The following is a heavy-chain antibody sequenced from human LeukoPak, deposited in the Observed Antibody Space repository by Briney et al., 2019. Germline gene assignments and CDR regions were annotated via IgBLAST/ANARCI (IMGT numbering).Heavy chain of an antibody. CDR1: GITVSNDY. CDR2: IYSGGST. CDR3: AKISSSSDDVFGY. Sequence: PGGSLRLSCAASGITVSNDYMAWVRQAPGKGLEWVADIYSGGSTHYIDSVKDRFSISRDESKNTLYLQMNSLRAEDTAVYYCAKISSSSDDVFGYWGQGTLVTVSS. V-gene: IGHV3-66*01. D-gene: IGHD6-13*01. J-gene: IGHJ4*02.